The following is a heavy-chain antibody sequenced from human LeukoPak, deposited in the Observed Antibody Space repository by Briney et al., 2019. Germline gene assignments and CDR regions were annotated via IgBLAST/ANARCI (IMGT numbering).Heavy chain of an antibody. Sequence: ASVKVSCKASGYTFTSYGISWVRQAPGQGLEWMGWISAYNGNTNYAQKPQGRVTMTTDTSTSTAYMELRSLRSDDTAVYYCARFVRGVSRGDLDYWGQGTLVTVSS. J-gene: IGHJ4*02. CDR2: ISAYNGNT. CDR3: ARFVRGVSRGDLDY. V-gene: IGHV1-18*01. D-gene: IGHD3-10*01. CDR1: GYTFTSYG.